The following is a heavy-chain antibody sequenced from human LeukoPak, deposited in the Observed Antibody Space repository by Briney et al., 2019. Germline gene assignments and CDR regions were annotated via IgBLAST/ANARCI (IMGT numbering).Heavy chain of an antibody. CDR2: IRYDGSNK. Sequence: PGRSLRLSCAASGFTFSSYGMLWVRQAPGKGLEWVAFIRYDGSNKYYADSVQGRFTISRDNSKNTLYLQMNSLRPEDTAVYYCVGSSSCWDGQRWFDRWGGGAHVTLSS. J-gene: IGHJ5*02. CDR3: VGSSSCWDGQRWFDR. V-gene: IGHV3-30*02. CDR1: GFTFSSYG. D-gene: IGHD6-19*01.